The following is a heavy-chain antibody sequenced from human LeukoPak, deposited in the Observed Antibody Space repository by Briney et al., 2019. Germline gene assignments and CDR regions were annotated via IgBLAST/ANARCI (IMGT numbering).Heavy chain of an antibody. CDR2: IRSSGSAV. D-gene: IGHD3/OR15-3a*01. CDR1: GFTFSDYY. CDR3: ARETDYSFDY. Sequence: PGGSLRLSCAASGFTFSDYYMSWIRQAPGKGLEWVSYIRSSGSAVYYADSVKGRFTISRDNAKNSLYLQMNSLRAEDTAVYYCARETDYSFDYWGQGTLATVSS. J-gene: IGHJ4*02. V-gene: IGHV3-11*04.